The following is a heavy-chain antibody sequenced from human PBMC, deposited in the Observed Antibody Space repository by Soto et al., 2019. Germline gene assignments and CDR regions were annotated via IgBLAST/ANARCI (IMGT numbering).Heavy chain of an antibody. J-gene: IGHJ4*02. D-gene: IGHD6-13*01. V-gene: IGHV3-23*01. CDR2: IDSSGSGGST. CDR3: AKRWAVKQGYSSSWYLPYFDY. Sequence: GGSLRLSCVASGFTFSDYHMSWIRQAPGKGLEWASYIDSSGSGGSTYYADSVKGRFTISRDNSKNTLYLQMNSLRAEDTAVYYCAKRWAVKQGYSSSWYLPYFDYWGQGTLVTVSS. CDR1: GFTFSDYH.